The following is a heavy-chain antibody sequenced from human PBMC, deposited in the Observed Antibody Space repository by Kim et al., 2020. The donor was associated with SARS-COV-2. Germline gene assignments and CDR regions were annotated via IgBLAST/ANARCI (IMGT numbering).Heavy chain of an antibody. CDR1: GGSISSYY. Sequence: SETLSLTCTVSGGSISSYYWSWIRQPPGKGLEWIGYIYYSGSTNYNPSLKSRVTISVDTSKNQFSLKLSSVTAADTAVYYCARHFWGGKLEIDYWGQGTLVTVSS. D-gene: IGHD1-1*01. J-gene: IGHJ4*02. CDR3: ARHFWGGKLEIDY. V-gene: IGHV4-59*08. CDR2: IYYSGST.